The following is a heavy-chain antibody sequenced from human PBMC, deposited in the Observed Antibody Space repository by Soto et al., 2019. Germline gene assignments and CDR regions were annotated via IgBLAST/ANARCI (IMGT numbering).Heavy chain of an antibody. J-gene: IGHJ4*02. CDR1: GGSISSSSYY. V-gene: IGHV4-39*01. Sequence: SETLSLTCTVSGGSISSSSYYWGWIRQPPGKGLEWIGSIYYSGSTYYNPSLKSRVTISVDTSKNQFSLKLSSVTAADTAVYYCARLRAARRDRPYLDYWGQGTLVTVSS. D-gene: IGHD6-6*01. CDR2: IYYSGST. CDR3: ARLRAARRDRPYLDY.